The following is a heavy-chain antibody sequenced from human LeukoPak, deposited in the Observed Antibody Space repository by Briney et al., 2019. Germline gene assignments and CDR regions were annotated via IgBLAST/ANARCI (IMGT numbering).Heavy chain of an antibody. CDR3: ARDRVGDLDY. CDR1: GFTFSSYS. V-gene: IGHV3-48*02. Sequence: GGSLRLSCVASGFTFSSYSFNWVRQAPGKGLEWVSYISVGGRIMSYADSVRGRFTISRDDAKNSIYLQMNSLRDEDTAVYYCARDRVGDLDYWGQGTLVTVSS. D-gene: IGHD1-26*01. CDR2: ISVGGRIM. J-gene: IGHJ4*02.